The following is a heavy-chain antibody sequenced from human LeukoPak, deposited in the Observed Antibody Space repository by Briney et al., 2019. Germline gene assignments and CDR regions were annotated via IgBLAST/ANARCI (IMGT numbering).Heavy chain of an antibody. J-gene: IGHJ4*02. V-gene: IGHV4-34*01. CDR3: AVIDSSGYPTSY. Sequence: SETLSLTCAVYGGSFSGYYWSWIRQPPGKGLEWIGEINHSGSTNYNPSLKSRVTISVDTSKNQFSLKLSSVTAADTAVYYCAVIDSSGYPTSYWGQGTLVTVPS. CDR1: GGSFSGYY. CDR2: INHSGST. D-gene: IGHD3-22*01.